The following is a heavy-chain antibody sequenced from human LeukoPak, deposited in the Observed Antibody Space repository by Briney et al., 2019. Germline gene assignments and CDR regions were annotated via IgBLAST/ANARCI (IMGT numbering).Heavy chain of an antibody. CDR1: GGSFSGYY. Sequence: PSETLSLTCAVYGGSFSGYYWSWIRQPPGKGLEWIREINHSGSTNYNPSLKSRVTISVDTSKNQFSLKLSSVTAADTAVYYCARGHLGGNSIDYWGQGTLVTVSS. D-gene: IGHD4-23*01. CDR3: ARGHLGGNSIDY. V-gene: IGHV4-34*01. CDR2: INHSGST. J-gene: IGHJ4*02.